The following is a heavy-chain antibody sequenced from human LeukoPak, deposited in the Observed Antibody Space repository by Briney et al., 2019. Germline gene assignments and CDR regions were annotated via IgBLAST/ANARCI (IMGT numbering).Heavy chain of an antibody. J-gene: IGHJ4*02. CDR2: ISYDGSNK. CDR3: ARYYGSGSLDY. D-gene: IGHD3-10*01. CDR1: GFTFSDYG. V-gene: IGHV3-30*03. Sequence: GGSLRLSCAASGFTFSDYGMHWVRQAPGKGVEWVALISYDGSNKYYADSVKGRFTIFRDTSKNTLHLQMDSLRVEDTAMYYCARYYGSGSLDYWGQGTLVTVSS.